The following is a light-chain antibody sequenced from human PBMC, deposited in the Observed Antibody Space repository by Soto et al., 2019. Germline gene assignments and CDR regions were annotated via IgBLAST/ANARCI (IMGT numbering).Light chain of an antibody. Sequence: QSVLAQPASVSGSPGQTITISCTGTSSDVGGYNAVSWYQHHPGKAPKLIIYEVTHRPSGVSDRFSDSKSGNTASLTISGLQADDEADYYCNSFRVSHLYVFGTGTKVTVL. V-gene: IGLV2-14*01. J-gene: IGLJ1*01. CDR1: SSDVGGYNA. CDR3: NSFRVSHLYV. CDR2: EVT.